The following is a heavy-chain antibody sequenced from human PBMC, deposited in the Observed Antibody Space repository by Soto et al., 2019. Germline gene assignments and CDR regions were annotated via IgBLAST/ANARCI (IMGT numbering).Heavy chain of an antibody. V-gene: IGHV3-15*07. CDR3: TTKQGSWLWFGELGFGYGMDV. J-gene: IGHJ6*02. CDR2: IKSKTDGGTT. D-gene: IGHD3-10*01. CDR1: GFTFSNAW. Sequence: GGSLRLSCAASGFTFSNAWMNWVRQAPGKGLEWVGRIKSKTDGGTTDYAAPVKGRFTISRDDSKNTLYLQMNSLKTEDTAVYYCTTKQGSWLWFGELGFGYGMDVWGQGTTVTVSS.